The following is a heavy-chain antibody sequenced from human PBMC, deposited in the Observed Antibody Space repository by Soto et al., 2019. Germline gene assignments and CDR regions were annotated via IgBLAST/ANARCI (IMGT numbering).Heavy chain of an antibody. CDR2: IWYDGSNK. Sequence: GSLRLSCAASGFTFSSYGMHWVRQAPGKGLEWVAVIWYDGSNKYYADSVKGRFTISRDNSKNTLYLQMNSLRAEDTAVYYCARSITMVRGVYRYGMDVWGQGTTVTVSS. CDR3: ARSITMVRGVYRYGMDV. CDR1: GFTFSSYG. V-gene: IGHV3-33*01. J-gene: IGHJ6*02. D-gene: IGHD3-10*01.